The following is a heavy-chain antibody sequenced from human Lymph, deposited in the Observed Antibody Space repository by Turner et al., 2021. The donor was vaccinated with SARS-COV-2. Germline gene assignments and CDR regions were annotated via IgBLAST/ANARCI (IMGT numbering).Heavy chain of an antibody. V-gene: IGHV3-23*01. J-gene: IGHJ4*02. CDR3: AKNEMAMIVVVITLFDY. Sequence: EVQLLESGGGLVQPGGSLRLSCAASGFTFSSYAMSWVRQAPGKGLEWVSVIRGSGGSTYYADSVKGRFTISRDNSKNTLYLQMNSLRAEDTAVYYCAKNEMAMIVVVITLFDYWGQGTLVTVSS. CDR1: GFTFSSYA. D-gene: IGHD3-22*01. CDR2: IRGSGGST.